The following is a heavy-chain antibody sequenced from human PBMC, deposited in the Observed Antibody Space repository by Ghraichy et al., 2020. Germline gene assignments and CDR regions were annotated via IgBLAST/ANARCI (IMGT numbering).Heavy chain of an antibody. CDR2: ITSSSRTI. V-gene: IGHV3-48*02. CDR3: ARGSGVVRFYYYAGMDV. CDR1: GFPFSAYG. J-gene: IGHJ6*02. D-gene: IGHD3-3*01. Sequence: GSLRLSCVGSGFPFSAYGMNWVRQSPGKGLEWVSYITSSSRTIFYADSVKGRFTISRDNAQNSLYLQMNSLRDEDTAVYYCARGSGVVRFYYYAGMDVWGQGTAVTVSS.